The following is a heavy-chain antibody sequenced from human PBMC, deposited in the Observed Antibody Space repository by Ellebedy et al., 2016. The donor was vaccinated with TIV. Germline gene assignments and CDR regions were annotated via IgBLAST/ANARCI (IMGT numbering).Heavy chain of an antibody. J-gene: IGHJ4*02. Sequence: MPSETLSLTCSAYGVSFNNDFWNWIRQPPGKGLVWIGEANSRGNTNYNPSLRSRVTISEDTSKNQLSLKLTSVTAADTAVYYCARQNRRGYFGELLFDYWGQGTLVTVSS. CDR1: GVSFNNDF. CDR3: ARQNRRGYFGELLFDY. CDR2: ANSRGNT. D-gene: IGHD3-10*01. V-gene: IGHV4-34*01.